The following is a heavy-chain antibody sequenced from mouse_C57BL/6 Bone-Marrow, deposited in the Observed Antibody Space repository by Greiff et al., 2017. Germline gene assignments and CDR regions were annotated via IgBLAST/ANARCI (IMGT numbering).Heavy chain of an antibody. D-gene: IGHD6-5*01. V-gene: IGHV3-6*01. CDR3: AGYAAWFAY. CDR2: ISYDGSN. CDR1: GYSITSGYY. Sequence: VQLVESGPGLVKPSQSLSLTCSVTGYSITSGYYWNWIRQFPGNKLEWMGYISYDGSNNYNPSLKNRISITRDTSKNQFFLKLNSVTTEDTATYYCAGYAAWFAYWGQGTLVTVSA. J-gene: IGHJ3*01.